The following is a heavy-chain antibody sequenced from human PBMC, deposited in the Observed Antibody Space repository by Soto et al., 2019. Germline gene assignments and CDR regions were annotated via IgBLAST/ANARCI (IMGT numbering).Heavy chain of an antibody. J-gene: IGHJ4*02. CDR2: ISSGSSNI. Sequence: EVQLVESGGGLVKPGGSLTLSCAGSGFAFRSYNMNWVRQPPGKGLEWVASISSGSSNIYYADSVKGRFTISRDNAKDSLYLQMGSLRAEDSAVYYCASATVVAGTFDFCGQGTLLTVSS. V-gene: IGHV3-21*01. CDR3: ASATVVAGTFDF. D-gene: IGHD2-15*01. CDR1: GFAFRSYN.